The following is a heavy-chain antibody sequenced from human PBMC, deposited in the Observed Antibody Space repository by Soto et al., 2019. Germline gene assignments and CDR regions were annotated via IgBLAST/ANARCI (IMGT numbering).Heavy chain of an antibody. CDR2: IWSDGSKQ. D-gene: IGHD6-19*01. J-gene: IGHJ4*02. V-gene: IGHV3-33*01. CDR1: GFTFSSNA. CDR3: ASDPHNTGWGYFDY. Sequence: QVQLMESGGGVVQPGRSLRLSCAASGFTFSSNAIHWVRQAPGKGLEWVAIIWSDGSKQFYAESVKGRFTISRDNSKNTLYLQMDSLRVEDTAVYYCASDPHNTGWGYFDYWGQGALVTVSS.